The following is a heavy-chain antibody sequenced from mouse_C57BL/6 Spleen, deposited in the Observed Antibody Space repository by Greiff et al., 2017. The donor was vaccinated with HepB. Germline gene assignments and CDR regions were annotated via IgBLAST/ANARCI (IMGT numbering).Heavy chain of an antibody. CDR3: ARTGGTNFGWFAY. CDR2: IWWDDDK. CDR1: GFSLSTFGMG. V-gene: IGHV8-8*01. J-gene: IGHJ3*01. D-gene: IGHD3-3*01. Sequence: QVTLKVCGPGLLQPSQTLSLTCSFSGFSLSTFGMGVGWIRQPSGKGLELLAHIWWDDDKYYNPALKSRLTISKDTSKNQVFLKNANVATADTATYYCARTGGTNFGWFAYWGQGTLVTVSA.